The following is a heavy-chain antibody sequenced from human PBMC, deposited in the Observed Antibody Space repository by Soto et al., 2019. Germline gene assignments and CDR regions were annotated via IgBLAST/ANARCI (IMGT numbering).Heavy chain of an antibody. J-gene: IGHJ5*02. Sequence: QLQESGPGLVKPSETLSLTCTVSGGSIISSNFYWGWIRQPPGKGLEWIGSVEYGGSTYDNPSLKSRVTLSAVTSKNQFSLKLTSVTAAETAIYYCARHVRGAVTMNWFDPWGHGTLVTVSS. CDR3: ARHVRGAVTMNWFDP. CDR2: VEYGGST. CDR1: GGSIISSNFY. D-gene: IGHD3-10*02. V-gene: IGHV4-39*01.